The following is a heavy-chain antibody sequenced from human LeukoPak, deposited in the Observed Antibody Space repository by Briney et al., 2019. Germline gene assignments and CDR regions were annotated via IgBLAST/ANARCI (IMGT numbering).Heavy chain of an antibody. V-gene: IGHV3-15*01. D-gene: IGHD1-26*01. CDR2: IKSKTDGGTT. CDR1: VFTFSNAW. Sequence: GGSLRLSCAASVFTFSNAWMSWVRQAPGKGLEWVGRIKSKTDGGTTDYSAPVKGRFTISRDDSKNTVYLQMNSLKSEDTAVYYCTLGVDNQGATDYWGQGTLVTVSS. CDR3: TLGVDNQGATDY. J-gene: IGHJ4*02.